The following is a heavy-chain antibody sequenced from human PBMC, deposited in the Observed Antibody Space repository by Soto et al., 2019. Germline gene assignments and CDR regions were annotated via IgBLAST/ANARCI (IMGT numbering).Heavy chain of an antibody. CDR2: TAYSGNT. J-gene: IGHJ4*02. CDR1: SDSISSYY. Sequence: QVQLQESGPGLVRPSEPLSLTCTVSSDSISSYYWIWIRQSPGKGLEWIGYTAYSGNTNYNPALKSRVTISGDTSKNQFSLRLSSVTAADTAVYYCARAVGDPLYYLDYWGQGTLVTVSS. V-gene: IGHV4-59*08. CDR3: ARAVGDPLYYLDY. D-gene: IGHD6-19*01.